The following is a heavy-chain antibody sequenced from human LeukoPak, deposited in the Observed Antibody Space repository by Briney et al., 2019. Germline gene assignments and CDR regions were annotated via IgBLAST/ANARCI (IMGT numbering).Heavy chain of an antibody. CDR3: AREVRSAWASFDP. J-gene: IGHJ5*02. Sequence: PSETLSLTCSVSGYSIRNGYQWGWIRQPPGKGLEWMGSINYSGSTYDNPSLKSRVTISIDTSKNQIFLKLSSVTAADMAVYYCAREVRSAWASFDPWGQGTLVTVSS. CDR1: GYSIRNGYQ. CDR2: INYSGST. V-gene: IGHV4-38-2*02. D-gene: IGHD1-26*01.